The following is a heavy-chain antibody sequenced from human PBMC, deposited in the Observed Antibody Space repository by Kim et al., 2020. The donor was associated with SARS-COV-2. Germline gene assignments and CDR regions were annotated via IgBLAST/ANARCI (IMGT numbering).Heavy chain of an antibody. Sequence: SLKRRVTISVDTSKNQFSLKLRSVTAADTAVYYCARGRITIFGVVTEFDYWGQGTLVTVSS. J-gene: IGHJ4*02. CDR3: ARGRITIFGVVTEFDY. D-gene: IGHD3-3*01. V-gene: IGHV4-31*02.